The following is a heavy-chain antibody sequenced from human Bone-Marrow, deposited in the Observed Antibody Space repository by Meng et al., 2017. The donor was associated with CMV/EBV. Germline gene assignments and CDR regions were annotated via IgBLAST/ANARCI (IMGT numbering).Heavy chain of an antibody. V-gene: IGHV2-26*01. Sequence: SGPTLVQPTEPLTLTCTVSGFSLSNARMGVSWIRQPPGKALEWLAHIFSNDEKSYSTSLKSRLTISKDTSKSQVVLTMTNMDPVDTATYYCAMIVVPAARPDYYYYYGMDVWGQGTTVTVSS. CDR1: GFSLSNARMG. D-gene: IGHD2-2*01. CDR2: IFSNDEK. J-gene: IGHJ6*02. CDR3: AMIVVPAARPDYYYYYGMDV.